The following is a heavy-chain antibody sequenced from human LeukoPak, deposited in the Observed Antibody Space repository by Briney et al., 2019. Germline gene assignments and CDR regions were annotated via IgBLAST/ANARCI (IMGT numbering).Heavy chain of an antibody. CDR1: GGTFSSYA. CDR2: IIPIFGTA. Sequence: SVKVSCKASGGTFSSYAISWVRQAPGQGLEWMGGIIPIFGTANYAQKFQGRVTITADKSTSTAYMELSSLRSEDTAVYYCARELVYYYYMDVWGKGTTVTVSS. V-gene: IGHV1-69*06. CDR3: ARELVYYYYMDV. J-gene: IGHJ6*03.